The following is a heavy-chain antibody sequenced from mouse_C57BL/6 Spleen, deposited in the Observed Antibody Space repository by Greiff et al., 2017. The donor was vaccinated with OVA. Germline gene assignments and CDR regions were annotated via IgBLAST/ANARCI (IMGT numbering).Heavy chain of an antibody. CDR1: GYTFTSYW. J-gene: IGHJ2*01. D-gene: IGHD1-1*01. CDR2: INPSSGYT. V-gene: IGHV1-7*01. Sequence: QVQLQQPGAELVRPGSSVKLSCKASGYTFTSYWMDWVKQRPGQGLEWIGYINPSSGYTKYNQKFKDKATLTADKSSSTAYMQLSSLTYEDSAVYYCARGYGSSYAYWGQGTTLTVSS. CDR3: ARGYGSSYAY.